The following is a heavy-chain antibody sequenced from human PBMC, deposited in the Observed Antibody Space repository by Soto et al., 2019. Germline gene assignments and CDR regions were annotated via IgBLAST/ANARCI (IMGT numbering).Heavy chain of an antibody. CDR1: GGSISSYY. Sequence: SETLSLTCTVSGGSISSYYWSWIRQPPGKGLEWIGYIYYSGSTNYNPSLKSRVTISVDTSKNQSSLKLSSVTAADTAVYYCARGRIYSGSYFDYWGQGTLVTVSS. V-gene: IGHV4-59*01. CDR2: IYYSGST. J-gene: IGHJ4*02. CDR3: ARGRIYSGSYFDY. D-gene: IGHD1-26*01.